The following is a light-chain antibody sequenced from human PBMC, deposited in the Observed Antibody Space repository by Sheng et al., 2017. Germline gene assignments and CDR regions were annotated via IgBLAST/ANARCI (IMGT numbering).Light chain of an antibody. CDR2: AVS. J-gene: IGLJ3*02. V-gene: IGLV2-14*01. CDR1: SSDVGYYNF. CDR3: SLFSTNRIPV. Sequence: QPASVSGSPGQSISISCTGTSSDVGYYNFVSWYQQHPGKAPKLMIYAVSNRPSGVSDRFSGSKSGNTASLTISGLQAEDEADYYCSLFSTNRIPVFGGGTKLTVL.